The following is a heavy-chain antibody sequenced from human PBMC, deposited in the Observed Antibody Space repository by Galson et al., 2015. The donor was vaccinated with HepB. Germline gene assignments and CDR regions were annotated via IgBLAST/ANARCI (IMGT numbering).Heavy chain of an antibody. Sequence: SLRLSCAASGFTFSAYSIHWVRQAPGKGLEWVALISSDGSNKNYADSVKGRFTISRANSKNTVYLQMYSLRAKDTAMYYCAREEYSSGWYGSGLGNWFDPWGQGTPVTVSS. J-gene: IGHJ5*02. CDR2: ISSDGSNK. CDR3: AREEYSSGWYGSGLGNWFDP. D-gene: IGHD6-19*01. V-gene: IGHV3-30*04. CDR1: GFTFSAYS.